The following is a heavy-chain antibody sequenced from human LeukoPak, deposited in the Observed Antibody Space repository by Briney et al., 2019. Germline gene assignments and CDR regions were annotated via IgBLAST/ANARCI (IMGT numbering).Heavy chain of an antibody. J-gene: IGHJ6*02. D-gene: IGHD3-3*01. CDR1: GGTFSSYA. Sequence: PVNVSCKASGGTFSSYAISWVRQAPGQGLEWMGGIIPIFGTANYAQKFQGRVTITADESTSTAYMELSSLRSEDTAVYYCARGERYYDFWSGYYSHGMDVWGQGTTVTVSS. CDR3: ARGERYYDFWSGYYSHGMDV. V-gene: IGHV1-69*13. CDR2: IIPIFGTA.